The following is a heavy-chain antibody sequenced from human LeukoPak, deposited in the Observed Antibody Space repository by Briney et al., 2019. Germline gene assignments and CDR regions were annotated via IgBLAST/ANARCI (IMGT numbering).Heavy chain of an antibody. CDR1: GFSFYNFA. CDR3: ARDIWDDYYGSGSYYSFDY. CDR2: ISGSGGSL. J-gene: IGHJ4*02. V-gene: IGHV3-23*01. D-gene: IGHD3-10*01. Sequence: GGSLRLSCAASGFSFYNFAMSWVRQAPGKGLEWVSGISGSGGSLYYAESVKGRFTISRDNAKNSLYLQMNSLRAEDTAVYYCARDIWDDYYGSGSYYSFDYWGQGTLVTVSS.